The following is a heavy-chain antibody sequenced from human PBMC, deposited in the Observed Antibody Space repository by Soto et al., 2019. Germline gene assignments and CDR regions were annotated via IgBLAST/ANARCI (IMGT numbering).Heavy chain of an antibody. J-gene: IGHJ4*02. D-gene: IGHD2-21*02. CDR3: ARSIVVVTALDY. CDR1: GYTFTSYA. CDR2: INAGNGNT. Sequence: QVQLVQSGAEEKKPGASVKVSCKASGYTFTSYAMHWVRQAPGQRLEWMGWINAGNGNTKYSQKFQGRVTITRDTPASTAYMDLSSLRSEDTAVYSCARSIVVVTALDYWGQGTLVTVSS. V-gene: IGHV1-3*05.